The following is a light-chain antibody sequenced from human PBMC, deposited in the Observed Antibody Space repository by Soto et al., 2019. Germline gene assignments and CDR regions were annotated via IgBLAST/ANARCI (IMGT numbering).Light chain of an antibody. V-gene: IGKV1-5*01. CDR3: QQYNVYST. J-gene: IGKJ4*01. Sequence: DIQMTQSPSTLSASVGDRVTITCRASQSINNWLAWYQQKPGKAPKFLIYDASNLESGVPSRFSGSASETEFTPTISSLQPDDFATYYCQQYNVYSTFGGGTKVDIK. CDR2: DAS. CDR1: QSINNW.